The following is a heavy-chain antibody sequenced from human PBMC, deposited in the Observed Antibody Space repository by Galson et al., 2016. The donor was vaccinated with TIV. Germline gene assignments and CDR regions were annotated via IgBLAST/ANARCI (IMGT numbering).Heavy chain of an antibody. D-gene: IGHD2/OR15-2a*01. CDR2: INPNSGAT. V-gene: IGHV1-2*02. CDR1: GNAFTAYY. J-gene: IGHJ5*02. CDR3: VGGTIFRANWLDP. Sequence: SCKASGNAFTAYYIHWARQAPGQGLEWMGWINPNSGATKNAQKFQGRVTITKDTSIRTAYMELTGLRYDDTAVYYCVGGTIFRANWLDPWGPGTLVTVSS.